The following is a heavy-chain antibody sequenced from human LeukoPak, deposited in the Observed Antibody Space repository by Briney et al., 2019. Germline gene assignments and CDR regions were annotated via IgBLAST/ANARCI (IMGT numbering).Heavy chain of an antibody. CDR2: IHYSGST. J-gene: IGHJ5*02. Sequence: SETLSLTCTVSGGSISSPTYYWAWIRQPPGKGLEWIRTIHYSGSTYYNPSLKSRVTISVDTSKNQISLKLNSVTAADTAMYYCARHGDLLSPFQTWGQGTLVTVSS. D-gene: IGHD2-21*02. V-gene: IGHV4-39*01. CDR1: GGSISSPTYY. CDR3: ARHGDLLSPFQT.